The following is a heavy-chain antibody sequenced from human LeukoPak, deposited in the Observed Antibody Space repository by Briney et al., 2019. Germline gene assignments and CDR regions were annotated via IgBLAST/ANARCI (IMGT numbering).Heavy chain of an antibody. Sequence: GGSLRLSCAASGFTFSSYWMSWVRQGPGKGLEWVSAISVSGNTYHADSVKGRFTISRGSSKNTLYLQMNSLRAGDAAVYYCAKAPVTTCSGAYCYPFDYWSQGTLVTVSS. CDR3: AKAPVTTCSGAYCYPFDY. J-gene: IGHJ4*02. CDR2: ISVSGNT. V-gene: IGHV3-23*01. D-gene: IGHD2-15*01. CDR1: GFTFSSYW.